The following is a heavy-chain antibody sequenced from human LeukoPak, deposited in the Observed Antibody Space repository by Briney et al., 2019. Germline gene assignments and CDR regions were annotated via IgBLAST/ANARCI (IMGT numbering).Heavy chain of an antibody. Sequence: GRSLRLSCAASGFTLSAYAMHWVRQAPGKGLEWVALISYDGSNKYYADFVKGRFTISRDSSKNTLYLQVNSLRAEDTAVYYCARVAVADDYWGQGTLVTVSS. J-gene: IGHJ4*02. V-gene: IGHV3-30*03. CDR2: ISYDGSNK. CDR1: GFTLSAYA. D-gene: IGHD6-19*01. CDR3: ARVAVADDY.